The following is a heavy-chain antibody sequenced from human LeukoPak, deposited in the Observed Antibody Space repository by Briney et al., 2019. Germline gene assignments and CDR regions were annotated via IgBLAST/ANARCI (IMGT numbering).Heavy chain of an antibody. Sequence: SETLSLTCTVSSGSISSYYWNWIRQPAGKGLEWIGRVYSSGSTNYNPSLKSRVTMSVDTSKNQFSLRLSSVTAADTAVYYCAREDSSRYYLGFDYWGQGTLVTVSS. CDR1: SGSISSYY. V-gene: IGHV4-4*07. CDR3: AREDSSRYYLGFDY. J-gene: IGHJ4*02. D-gene: IGHD3-22*01. CDR2: VYSSGST.